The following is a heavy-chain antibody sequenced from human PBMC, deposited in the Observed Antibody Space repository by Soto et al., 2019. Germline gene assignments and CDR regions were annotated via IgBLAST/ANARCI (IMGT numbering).Heavy chain of an antibody. CDR2: INHSGST. Sequence: PSETLSLTCAVYGGSFSGYYWSWIRQPPGKGLEWIGEINHSGSTNYNPSLKSRVTISVDTSKNQFSLKLSSVTAADTAVYYCASSPIVVVPDKLAVRFEYWGQGTLVTVSS. J-gene: IGHJ4*02. V-gene: IGHV4-34*01. D-gene: IGHD2-2*01. CDR3: ASSPIVVVPDKLAVRFEY. CDR1: GGSFSGYY.